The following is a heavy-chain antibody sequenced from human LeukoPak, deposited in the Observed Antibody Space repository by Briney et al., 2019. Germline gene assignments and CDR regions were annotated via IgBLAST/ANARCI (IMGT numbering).Heavy chain of an antibody. D-gene: IGHD3-3*01. Sequence: SETLSLTCAVYGVSFCVYYWSWIGQGPGQGREWIGVINHSGSPNYNPSLKSRVPISVDTSKNQFSLKLSSVTAADTAVYYCARRAFGVVISYYYYMDVWGKGTTVTVSS. CDR2: INHSGSP. J-gene: IGHJ6*03. CDR3: ARRAFGVVISYYYYMDV. V-gene: IGHV4-34*01. CDR1: GVSFCVYY.